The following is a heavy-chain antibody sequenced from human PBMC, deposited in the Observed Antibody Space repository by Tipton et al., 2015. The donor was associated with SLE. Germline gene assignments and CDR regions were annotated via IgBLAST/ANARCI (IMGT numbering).Heavy chain of an antibody. J-gene: IGHJ3*02. V-gene: IGHV1-46*01. CDR2: INPSGDGT. D-gene: IGHD7-27*01. Sequence: QLVQSGAEVKKPGASVKVSCMAAGYTFTSHYMHWVRQAPGQGLEWMGIINPSGDGTIYAQKLEGRVTMTRDTSTSTVYMELSSLRSEDTAIYYCARGPTGADFDIWGQGTMVIVSS. CDR3: ARGPTGADFDI. CDR1: GYTFTSHY.